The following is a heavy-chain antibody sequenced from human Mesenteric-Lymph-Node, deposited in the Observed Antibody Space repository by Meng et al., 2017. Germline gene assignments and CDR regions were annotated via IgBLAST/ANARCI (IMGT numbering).Heavy chain of an antibody. J-gene: IGHJ4*02. CDR2: IIHGGGP. CDR3: ARRPTGIDY. Sequence: HVQQRQCGAGLLKPSQTRSLTCAVHGGSLRGAYWNWIRQPPGKGLEWIGEIIHGGGPSYNPSLKSRVTISIDTSKNQLSLMLSSVTAADTAVYYCARRPTGIDYWGQGTLVTVSS. D-gene: IGHD2-8*02. V-gene: IGHV4-34*12. CDR1: GGSLRGAY.